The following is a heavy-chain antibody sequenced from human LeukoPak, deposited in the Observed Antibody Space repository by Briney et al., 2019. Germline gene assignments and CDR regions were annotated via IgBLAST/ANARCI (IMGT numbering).Heavy chain of an antibody. J-gene: IGHJ4*02. Sequence: PSETLSLTCTVPGGSIGSSGYYWGWIRQPPGKGLEWIGSRFYSGTTYYNPSLKSRVTMSVDTSKNQFSLKLSSVTAADTAIYYCARHLRSMFGEFNYWGQGTLVTVSS. CDR1: GGSIGSSGYY. V-gene: IGHV4-39*01. CDR2: RFYSGTT. CDR3: ARHLRSMFGEFNY. D-gene: IGHD3-10*02.